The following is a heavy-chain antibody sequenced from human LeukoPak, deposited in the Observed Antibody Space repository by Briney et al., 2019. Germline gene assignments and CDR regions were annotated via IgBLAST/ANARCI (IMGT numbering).Heavy chain of an antibody. CDR1: GGSFSGYY. D-gene: IGHD6-19*01. Sequence: SETLSLTCAVYGGSFSGYYWSWIRQPPGKGLEWIEEINHSGSTNYNPSLKSRVTISVDTSKNQFSLKLSSVTAADTAVYYCARTDIAVADTFDYWGQGTLVTVSS. CDR2: INHSGST. V-gene: IGHV4-34*01. J-gene: IGHJ4*02. CDR3: ARTDIAVADTFDY.